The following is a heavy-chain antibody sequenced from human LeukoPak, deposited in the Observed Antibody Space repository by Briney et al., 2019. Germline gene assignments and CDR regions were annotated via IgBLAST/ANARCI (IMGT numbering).Heavy chain of an antibody. Sequence: SETLSLTCTVSGGSISSYYWSWIRQPPGKGLEWIGYIYYSGTTNYNPSLKSRVTISIDTSKNQFSLKLSSVTAADTAVYYCARDSYDSSGYFMALDIWGQGTMVTASS. J-gene: IGHJ3*02. CDR2: IYYSGTT. CDR1: GGSISSYY. CDR3: ARDSYDSSGYFMALDI. D-gene: IGHD3-22*01. V-gene: IGHV4-59*01.